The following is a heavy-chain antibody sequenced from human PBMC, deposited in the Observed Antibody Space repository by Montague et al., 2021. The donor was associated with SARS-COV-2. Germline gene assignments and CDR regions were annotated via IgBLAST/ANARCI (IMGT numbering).Heavy chain of an antibody. CDR1: GGSISSYY. V-gene: IGHV4-59*01. Sequence: SETLSLTCTVSGGSISSYYWSWIRQPPGKGLEWIGYIYYSGSTNYNPSLKSRVTISVDTSKNQFSLKLSSVTAADTAVYYCARVVPQWLKFFSYFDYWGQGTLVTVSS. CDR2: IYYSGST. D-gene: IGHD6-19*01. CDR3: ARVVPQWLKFFSYFDY. J-gene: IGHJ4*02.